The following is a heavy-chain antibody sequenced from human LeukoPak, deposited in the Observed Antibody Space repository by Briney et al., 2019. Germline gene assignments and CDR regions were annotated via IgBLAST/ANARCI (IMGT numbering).Heavy chain of an antibody. CDR1: GFTFSSYW. V-gene: IGHV3-74*01. Sequence: GGSLRLSCAASGFTFSSYWMHWVRQAPGKGLVWVSRINSDGSSTSYADSVKGRFTISRDNAKNALYLQMNSLRAEDTAVYYCARSPRYCSGGSCYPGRGAFDIWGQGTMVTVSS. CDR2: INSDGSST. D-gene: IGHD2-15*01. J-gene: IGHJ3*02. CDR3: ARSPRYCSGGSCYPGRGAFDI.